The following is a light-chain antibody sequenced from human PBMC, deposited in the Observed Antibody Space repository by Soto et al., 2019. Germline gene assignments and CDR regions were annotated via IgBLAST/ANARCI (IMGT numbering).Light chain of an antibody. CDR1: SSGVGGYTF. J-gene: IGLJ2*01. V-gene: IGLV2-8*01. CDR3: SSYADSGNLVP. Sequence: QSVLTQPPSASESPGQSVTISCTGASSGVGGYTFVSWYQQFPGRAPKLILYEVSKRPSGVPDRFSGSNSGNTAYLTVSGLQPDDEAVYYCSSYADSGNLVPFGGGTKLTVL. CDR2: EVS.